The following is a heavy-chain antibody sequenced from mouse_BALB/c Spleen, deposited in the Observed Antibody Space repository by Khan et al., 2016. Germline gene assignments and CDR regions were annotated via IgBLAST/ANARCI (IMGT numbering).Heavy chain of an antibody. Sequence: QIQLVQSGPELKKPGETVKISCKASGFTFTDYSMHWVKQAPGKGLKWMGWINTETAEPTYADDFKGRFAFSFDTSASTAYMQIDNHQNDDTATYFGAKGYYRYDVWYFGVWGAGTTVTVSA. J-gene: IGHJ1*01. D-gene: IGHD2-14*01. V-gene: IGHV9-2-1*01. CDR2: INTETAEP. CDR3: AKGYYRYDVWYFGV. CDR1: GFTFTDYS.